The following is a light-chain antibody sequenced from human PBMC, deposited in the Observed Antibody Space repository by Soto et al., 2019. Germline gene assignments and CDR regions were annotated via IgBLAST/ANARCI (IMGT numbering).Light chain of an antibody. CDR1: QSVSNN. Sequence: ILMTQSPATLSVSPGERATLSCRASQSVSNNLAWYQQKPGQAPRLLIYDASTRATGIPARFSGSGSGTEFNLTISGLQSEDFEVYYCQQYNIWPPWTFGQGTKVEVK. CDR3: QQYNIWPPWT. CDR2: DAS. J-gene: IGKJ1*01. V-gene: IGKV3-15*01.